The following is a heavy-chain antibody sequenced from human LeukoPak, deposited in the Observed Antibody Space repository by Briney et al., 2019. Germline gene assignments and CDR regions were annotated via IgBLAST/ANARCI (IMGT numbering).Heavy chain of an antibody. CDR3: ARDSAGSGSYPYAY. J-gene: IGHJ4*02. D-gene: IGHD3-10*01. V-gene: IGHV1-18*01. Sequence: GASVKVSCKASGYTFTSYGISWLRQAPGQGLEWMGWISAYNGNTNYAQKLQGRVTMTTDTSTSTAYMELRSLRSDDTAVYYCARDSAGSGSYPYAYWGQGTLVTVSS. CDR2: ISAYNGNT. CDR1: GYTFTSYG.